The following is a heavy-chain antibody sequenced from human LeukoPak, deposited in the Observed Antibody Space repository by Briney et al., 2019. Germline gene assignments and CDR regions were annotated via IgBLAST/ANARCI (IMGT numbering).Heavy chain of an antibody. V-gene: IGHV3-23*01. CDR1: GFTFSTYA. Sequence: GGSLRLSCAASGFTFSTYAMSWVRQAPGKGLEWVSVISGGGGSTYYADSVKGRFTISSDNSKNTLFLQMNSLRAEDTAVYYCAKDPNGDYVGAFDMWGQGTMVTVSS. CDR2: ISGGGGST. J-gene: IGHJ3*02. CDR3: AKDPNGDYVGAFDM. D-gene: IGHD4-17*01.